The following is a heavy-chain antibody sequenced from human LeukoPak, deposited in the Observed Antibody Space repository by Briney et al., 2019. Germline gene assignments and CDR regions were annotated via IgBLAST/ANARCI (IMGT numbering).Heavy chain of an antibody. J-gene: IGHJ4*02. CDR1: GFTVITND. Sequence: GGSLRLSCAASGFTVITNDMTWVRQAPGKGLEWVSSISGSGDSIYYADSVKGRFTISRDNAKNSLYLQMNSLRAEDTAVYYCARVPTYYDISGYYYYWGQGTLVTVSS. V-gene: IGHV3-48*03. CDR3: ARVPTYYDISGYYYY. CDR2: ISGSGDSI. D-gene: IGHD3-22*01.